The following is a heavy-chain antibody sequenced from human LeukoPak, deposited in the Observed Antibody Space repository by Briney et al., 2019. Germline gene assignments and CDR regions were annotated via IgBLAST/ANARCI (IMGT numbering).Heavy chain of an antibody. Sequence: PSETLSLTCTVSGGSISSYYWSWIRQPAGKGLEWIGRIYTNGSTNYNPSLKSRVTMPVDTSKNQFSLKLSSVTAADTAVYYCARGTIFGVVIKAFDIWGQGTMVTVSS. CDR2: IYTNGST. CDR1: GGSISSYY. V-gene: IGHV4-4*07. D-gene: IGHD3-3*01. CDR3: ARGTIFGVVIKAFDI. J-gene: IGHJ3*02.